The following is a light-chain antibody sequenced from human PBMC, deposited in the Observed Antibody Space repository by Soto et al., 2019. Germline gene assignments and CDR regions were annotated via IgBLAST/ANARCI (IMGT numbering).Light chain of an antibody. CDR1: ETIFKF. CDR2: AAS. CDR3: QHYHSQSIT. V-gene: IGKV1-5*01. Sequence: DILLIQSPATLSASVGDRITITCRASETIFKFLAWYQQRSGSAPNLLIYAASDLERGVPSRFSGSGSGTEFTLTMDNLQPNDSATYFCQHYHSQSITFGGGTQVDVK. J-gene: IGKJ4*01.